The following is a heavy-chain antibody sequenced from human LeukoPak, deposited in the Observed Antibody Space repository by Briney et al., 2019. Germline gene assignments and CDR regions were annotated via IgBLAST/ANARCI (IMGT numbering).Heavy chain of an antibody. J-gene: IGHJ6*02. D-gene: IGHD1-26*01. CDR3: AKNSVYYYYGMDV. V-gene: IGHV3-23*01. Sequence: GGSLRLPCAASGFTFSSYAMSWVRQTPGKGLEWVSAISGSGGSTYYADSVKGRFTISRDNSKNTLYLQMNSLRAEDTAVYYCAKNSVYYYYGMDVWGQGTTVTVSS. CDR1: GFTFSSYA. CDR2: ISGSGGST.